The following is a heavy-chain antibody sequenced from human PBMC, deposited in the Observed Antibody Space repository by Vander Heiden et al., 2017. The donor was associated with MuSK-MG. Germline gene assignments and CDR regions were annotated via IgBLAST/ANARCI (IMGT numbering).Heavy chain of an antibody. CDR1: GFIFTDYH. J-gene: IGHJ4*02. CDR3: AAGVGGAYDSNAYLAH. Sequence: EVQLVQSGAELKKPGATVKITCKVSGFIFTDYHIHWVRLPPWKGFEYMGLLDPEDGETIYAEKFQARVNIVAAPSRATAYVELSSLRSNDTAVYFCAAGVGGAYDSNAYLAHWGQGTLVTVSS. CDR2: LDPEDGET. D-gene: IGHD3-22*01. V-gene: IGHV1-69-2*01.